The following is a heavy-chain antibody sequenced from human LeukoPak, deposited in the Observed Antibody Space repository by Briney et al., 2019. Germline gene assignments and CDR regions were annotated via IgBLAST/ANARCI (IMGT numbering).Heavy chain of an antibody. CDR1: GYTFTTYG. J-gene: IGHJ6*03. V-gene: IGHV1-18*01. D-gene: IGHD1-7*01. Sequence: ASVKVSCKASGYTFTTYGISWVRQAPGQGLEWMGWISGYNGNTNYAQKFQGRVTMTTDTSTSTAYMELRSLRSDDTAVYYCARSGTTGYYYFLDVLGQGTTVTVSS. CDR3: ARSGTTGYYYFLDV. CDR2: ISGYNGNT.